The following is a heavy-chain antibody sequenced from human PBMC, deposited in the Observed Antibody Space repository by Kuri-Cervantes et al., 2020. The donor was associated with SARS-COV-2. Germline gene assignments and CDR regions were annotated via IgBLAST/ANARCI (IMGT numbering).Heavy chain of an antibody. Sequence: GSLRLSCTVSGGSISSSYWSWIRQPPGKGLEWIGYIYYSGSVSYNPSLMSRVTISVDTPKNQFSLRLTSVTAADTAVYYCTTVTPTSVFDFWGQGTLVTVSS. CDR2: IYYSGSV. CDR3: TTVTPTSVFDF. V-gene: IGHV4-59*01. J-gene: IGHJ4*02. D-gene: IGHD4-17*01. CDR1: GGSISSSY.